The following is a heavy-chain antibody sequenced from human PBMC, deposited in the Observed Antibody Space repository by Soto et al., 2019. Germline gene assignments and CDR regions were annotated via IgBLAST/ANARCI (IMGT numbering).Heavy chain of an antibody. CDR3: ARESGGATATLDYYYFYMDV. Sequence: ASVQVSCKTSGDTFNDYYIHWVRQAPGQGLEWMGWINPNGGFTNYAQKFQGWVTMTRDTSIRTVYIELSSLRSDDTAVYYCARESGGATATLDYYYFYMDVWGKGTTVTVSS. J-gene: IGHJ6*03. CDR2: INPNGGFT. V-gene: IGHV1-2*04. CDR1: GDTFNDYY. D-gene: IGHD5-12*01.